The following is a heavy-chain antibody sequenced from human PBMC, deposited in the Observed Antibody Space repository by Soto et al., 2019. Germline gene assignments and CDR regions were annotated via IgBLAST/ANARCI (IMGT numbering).Heavy chain of an antibody. CDR2: INHSGST. J-gene: IGHJ5*02. D-gene: IGHD3-16*02. CDR3: ARGFELGELSLRLNWFDP. Sequence: SETLSLTCAVYGGSFSGYYWSWIRQPPGKGLEWIGEINHSGSTNYNPSLKSRVTISVDTSKNQFSLKLSSVTAADTAVYYCARGFELGELSLRLNWFDPWGQGTLVTVSS. V-gene: IGHV4-34*01. CDR1: GGSFSGYY.